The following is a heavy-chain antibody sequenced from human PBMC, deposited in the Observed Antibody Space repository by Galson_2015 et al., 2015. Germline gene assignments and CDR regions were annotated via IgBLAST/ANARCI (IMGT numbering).Heavy chain of an antibody. D-gene: IGHD3-22*01. Sequence: SLRLSCAASGFSFSDYSMNWVRQAPGKGLEWVSSISWSSTYIYYADSVKGRFTVSRDNAENSLYLQMNSLRADDTAVYFCARGRKVMVGTGDYWGPGTLVAVSS. CDR2: ISWSSTYI. CDR1: GFSFSDYS. J-gene: IGHJ4*02. CDR3: ARGRKVMVGTGDY. V-gene: IGHV3-21*01.